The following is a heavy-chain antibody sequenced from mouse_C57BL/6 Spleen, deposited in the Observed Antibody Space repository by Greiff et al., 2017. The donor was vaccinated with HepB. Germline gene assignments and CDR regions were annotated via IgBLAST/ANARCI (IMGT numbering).Heavy chain of an antibody. Sequence: VKLQESGAELVRPGASVTLSCTASGYTFTDYEMHWVKQTPVHGLEWIGAIDPETGGTAYNQKFKGKAILTADKSSSTAYMELRSLTSEDSAVYYCTREDYWGQGTSVTVSS. CDR1: GYTFTDYE. J-gene: IGHJ4*01. CDR2: IDPETGGT. V-gene: IGHV1-15*01. CDR3: TREDY.